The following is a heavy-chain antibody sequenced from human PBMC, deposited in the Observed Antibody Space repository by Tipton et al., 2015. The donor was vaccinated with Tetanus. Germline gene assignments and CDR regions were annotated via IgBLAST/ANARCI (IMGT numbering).Heavy chain of an antibody. CDR2: IKQDGSEK. CDR3: ARDGLMGATTVDAFDI. CDR1: GFTFSSYW. J-gene: IGHJ3*02. D-gene: IGHD1-26*01. Sequence: GSLRLSCAASGFTFSSYWMSWVRQAPGKGLEWVANIKQDGSEKYYVDSVKGRFTISRDNAKNSLYLQMNSLRAEDTAVYYCARDGLMGATTVDAFDIWGQGTMVTVSS. V-gene: IGHV3-7*01.